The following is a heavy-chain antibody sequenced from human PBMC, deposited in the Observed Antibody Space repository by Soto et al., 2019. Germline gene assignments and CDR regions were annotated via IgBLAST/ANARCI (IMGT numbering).Heavy chain of an antibody. J-gene: IGHJ3*02. CDR2: INHSGST. V-gene: IGHV4-34*01. CDR3: ARGPLGGSYFAFDI. D-gene: IGHD1-26*01. CDR1: GGSFSGYY. Sequence: QVQLQQWGAGLLKPSETLSLTCAVYGGSFSGYYWSWIRQPPGKGLEWIGEINHSGSTNYNPSLKSRVTISVDTSKNQFSLKLSSVTAADTAVYYCARGPLGGSYFAFDIWGQGTMVTVSS.